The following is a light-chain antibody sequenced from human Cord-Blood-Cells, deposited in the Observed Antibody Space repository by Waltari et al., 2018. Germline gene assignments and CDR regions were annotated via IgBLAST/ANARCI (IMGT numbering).Light chain of an antibody. CDR2: EDS. CDR3: YSTDSSGNHSV. Sequence: SYELTQPPSVSVSPGQPARLTCPGQALPKKYAYWYQQKSGQAPVLVIYEDSKRPTGIPERFSGSSSGTMATWTISGAQVEDEADYYCYSTDSSGNHSVFGGGTKLTVL. V-gene: IGLV3-10*01. CDR1: ALPKKY. J-gene: IGLJ3*02.